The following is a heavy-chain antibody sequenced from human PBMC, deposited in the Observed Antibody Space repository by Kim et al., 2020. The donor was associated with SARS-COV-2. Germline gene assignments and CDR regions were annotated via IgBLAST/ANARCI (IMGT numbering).Heavy chain of an antibody. CDR2: VYYTGST. CDR3: ASQEPAAILYAFDI. V-gene: IGHV4-39*01. Sequence: SETLSLTCTVSGDSISSTSYYWGWIRQPPGMGLEWIATVYYTGSTFYNPSLKSRVTISVDTSKNQFSLKLRSVTAADTAVYYCASQEPAAILYAFDIWC. J-gene: IGHJ3*02. CDR1: GDSISSTSYY. D-gene: IGHD2-2*01.